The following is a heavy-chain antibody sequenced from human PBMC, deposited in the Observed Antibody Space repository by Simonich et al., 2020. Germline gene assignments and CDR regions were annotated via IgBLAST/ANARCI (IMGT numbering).Heavy chain of an antibody. CDR3: ARHLQLGPFDY. V-gene: IGHV4-34*01. D-gene: IGHD1-1*01. CDR1: GGSFSGYY. Sequence: QVQLQQWGAGLLKPSETLSLTCAVYGGSFSGYYWSWIRQPPGKGLEWFGEINHIEIINYNPALKSRVTISVDPSKNQFSLKLSSVTAADTAVYYCARHLQLGPFDYWGQGTLVTVSS. CDR2: INHIEII. J-gene: IGHJ4*02.